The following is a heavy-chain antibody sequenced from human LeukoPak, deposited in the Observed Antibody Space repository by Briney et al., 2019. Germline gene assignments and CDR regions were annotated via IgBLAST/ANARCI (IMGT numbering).Heavy chain of an antibody. J-gene: IGHJ5*02. D-gene: IGHD1-1*01. CDR2: INAGNGNT. Sequence: ASVKVSCKASGYTFTTFAIHWVRQVPGQSLEWMGWINAGNGNTKYSPNFQGRVTITRDTSASTAYMELSSLTSEDTAVYYCARDSRTISNWFDTWGQGTPVTVSS. V-gene: IGHV1-3*01. CDR3: ARDSRTISNWFDT. CDR1: GYTFTTFA.